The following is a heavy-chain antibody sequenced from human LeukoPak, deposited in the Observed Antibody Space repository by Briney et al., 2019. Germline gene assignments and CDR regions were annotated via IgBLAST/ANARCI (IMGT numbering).Heavy chain of an antibody. CDR1: GFTFSSSA. V-gene: IGHV3-7*01. Sequence: GGSLRLSCAASGFTFSSSAMSWVRQAPGKGLEWVANIKQDGSEKYYVDSVKGRFTISRDNAKNSLYLQMNSLRAEDTAVYYCASSGSYYNYYYYMDVWGKGTTVTVSS. J-gene: IGHJ6*03. CDR2: IKQDGSEK. D-gene: IGHD1-26*01. CDR3: ASSGSYYNYYYYMDV.